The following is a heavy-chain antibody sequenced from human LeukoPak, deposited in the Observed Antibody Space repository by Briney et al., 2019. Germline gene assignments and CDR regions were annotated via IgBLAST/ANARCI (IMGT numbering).Heavy chain of an antibody. CDR3: ARVLGKAEYFQH. J-gene: IGHJ1*01. V-gene: IGHV3-21*01. CDR1: GFTFSSYT. CDR2: ISSSTSYI. D-gene: IGHD4-23*01. Sequence: PGGSLRLSCAASGFTFSSYTMNWVRQAPGKGLEWVSCISSSTSYIYYTDSVKGRFTISRDNAKNSLYLQMNSLTVEDTAVYYCARVLGKAEYFQHWGQGTLVTVSS.